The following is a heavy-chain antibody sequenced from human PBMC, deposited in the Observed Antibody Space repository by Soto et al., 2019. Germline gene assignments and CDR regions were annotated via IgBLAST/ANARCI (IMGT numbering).Heavy chain of an antibody. D-gene: IGHD2-15*01. CDR3: ARDQGFVYFDY. J-gene: IGHJ4*02. CDR1: GFTFSSYA. Sequence: QVQLVESGGGVVQPGRSLRLSCAASGFTFSSYAMHWVRQAPGKGLEWVAVISYDGSNKYYADSVKGRFTISRDNSKNTLYLQMNSLRADDTAVYYCARDQGFVYFDYWGQGTLVTASS. CDR2: ISYDGSNK. V-gene: IGHV3-30-3*01.